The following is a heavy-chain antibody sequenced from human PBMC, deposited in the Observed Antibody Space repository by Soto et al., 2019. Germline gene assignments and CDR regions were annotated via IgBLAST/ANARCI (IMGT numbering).Heavy chain of an antibody. CDR3: ARVHYYDSSGIFAPDFDY. CDR1: GFTFSSYS. Sequence: SLRLSCAASGFTFSSYSMNWVRQAPGKGLEWVSYISSSSSTIYYADSVKGRFAISRDNAKNSLYLQMNSLRDEDTAVYYCARVHYYDSSGIFAPDFDYWGQGTLVTVSS. CDR2: ISSSSSTI. D-gene: IGHD3-22*01. V-gene: IGHV3-48*02. J-gene: IGHJ4*02.